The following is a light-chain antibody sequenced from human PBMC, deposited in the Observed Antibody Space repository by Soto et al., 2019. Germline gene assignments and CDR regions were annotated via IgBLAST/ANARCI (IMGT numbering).Light chain of an antibody. CDR2: SEGSGSY. CDR1: SGHSSYI. J-gene: IGLJ2*01. V-gene: IGLV4-60*03. Sequence: QTVVTQSSSASASLGSSVKLTCTLSSGHSSYIIAWHQQQPGKAPRYLMKSEGSGSYNKGSGVPDRFSGSSSGADRYLTISNLQSEDEADYYCETWDSNTRVFGGGTKLTVL. CDR3: ETWDSNTRV.